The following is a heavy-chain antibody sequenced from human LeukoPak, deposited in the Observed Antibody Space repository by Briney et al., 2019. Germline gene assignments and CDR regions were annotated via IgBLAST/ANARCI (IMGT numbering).Heavy chain of an antibody. CDR2: IRSTGSST. CDR3: AELGITMIGGV. CDR1: GLTFRDYY. D-gene: IGHD3-10*02. Sequence: PGGSLRLSCTASGLTFRDYYVTWIRQAPGKGLEWVSYIRSTGSSTAYADSVKGRFAISRDNAKNSLYLQMNSLRAEDTAVYYCAELGITMIGGVWGKGTTVTISS. V-gene: IGHV3-11*04. J-gene: IGHJ6*04.